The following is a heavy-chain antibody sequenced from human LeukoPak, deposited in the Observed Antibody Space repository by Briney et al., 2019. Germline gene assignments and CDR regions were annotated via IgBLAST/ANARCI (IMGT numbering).Heavy chain of an antibody. CDR3: ARGGDYDFWSGYYNYFDY. CDR2: ISSSGSTI. V-gene: IGHV3-48*04. J-gene: IGHJ4*02. CDR1: GFTFSSYS. Sequence: PGGSLRLSCAASGFTFSSYSMNWVRQAPGKGLEWVSYISSSGSTIYYADSVKGRFTISRDNAKNSLYLQMNSLRAEDTAVYYCARGGDYDFWSGYYNYFDYWGQGTLVTVSS. D-gene: IGHD3-3*01.